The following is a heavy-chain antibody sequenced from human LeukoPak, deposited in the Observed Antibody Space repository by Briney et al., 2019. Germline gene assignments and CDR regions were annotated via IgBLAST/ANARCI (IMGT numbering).Heavy chain of an antibody. D-gene: IGHD2-15*01. J-gene: IGHJ3*02. V-gene: IGHV4-39*01. CDR3: ARRCSGGSCYDAFDI. CDR2: IYYSGST. CDR1: GGSISSSSYY. Sequence: SETLSLTCTVSGGSISSSSYYWGWIRQPPGKGLEWIGSIYYSGSTYYNPPLKSRVTISVDTSKNQFSLKLSSVTAADTAVYYCARRCSGGSCYDAFDIWGQGTMVTVSS.